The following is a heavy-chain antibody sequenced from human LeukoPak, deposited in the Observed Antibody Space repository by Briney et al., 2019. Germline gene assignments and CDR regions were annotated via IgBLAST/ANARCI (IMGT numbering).Heavy chain of an antibody. CDR2: IYYSGST. CDR3: ARGRYDYVWGSYRYFDY. V-gene: IGHV4-31*03. CDR1: GGSISSGGYY. D-gene: IGHD3-16*02. J-gene: IGHJ4*02. Sequence: SETLSLTCTVSGGSISSGGYYWSWIRQHPGKGLEWIGYIYYSGSTYYNPSLKSRVTISVDTSKNQFSLKLSSVTAADTAVYYCARGRYDYVWGSYRYFDYWGQGTLVTVSS.